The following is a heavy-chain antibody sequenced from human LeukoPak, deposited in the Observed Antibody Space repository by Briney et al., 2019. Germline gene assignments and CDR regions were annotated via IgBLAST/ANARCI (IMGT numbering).Heavy chain of an antibody. CDR3: ARADMSSGYTPNDY. CDR1: GYTFTDYY. V-gene: IGHV1-2*02. Sequence: GGSVKVSCKASGYTFTDYYIHGVRQAPGQGLEWMGWINPNSGGTSYAQNFQGRVTMTRDTSISTAYMELSRLRSDDTAVYYCARADMSSGYTPNDYWGQGTLVTVSS. J-gene: IGHJ4*02. D-gene: IGHD3-22*01. CDR2: INPNSGGT.